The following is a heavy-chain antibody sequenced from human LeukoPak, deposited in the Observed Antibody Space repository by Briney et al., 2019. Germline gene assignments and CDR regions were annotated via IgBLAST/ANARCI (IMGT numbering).Heavy chain of an antibody. CDR3: ARGSHPNYYYDSSGYYGYFDY. CDR1: GGSISSSYW. V-gene: IGHV4-4*02. D-gene: IGHD3-22*01. Sequence: SETLSLTCAVSGGSISSSYWWSWVRQPPGKGLEWIGEVYHSGSTNYNPSLKSRVTISVDKSKNQFSLKLSSVTAADTAVYYCARGSHPNYYYDSSGYYGYFDYWGQGTLVTVSS. CDR2: VYHSGST. J-gene: IGHJ4*02.